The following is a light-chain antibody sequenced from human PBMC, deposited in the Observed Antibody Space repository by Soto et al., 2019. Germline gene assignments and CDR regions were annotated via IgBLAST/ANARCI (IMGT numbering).Light chain of an antibody. CDR2: DVT. V-gene: IGLV2-14*03. CDR1: SSDVGGYDY. Sequence: QSALTQFASVSGSPGQSITISCTGTSSDVGGYDYVSWYQQHPGKAPKLMIYDVTNRPSGVSNRFSGSKSGNTASLTISGLQAEDEAHYYCSSYTSSYTLIFGGGTKVTVL. J-gene: IGLJ2*01. CDR3: SSYTSSYTLI.